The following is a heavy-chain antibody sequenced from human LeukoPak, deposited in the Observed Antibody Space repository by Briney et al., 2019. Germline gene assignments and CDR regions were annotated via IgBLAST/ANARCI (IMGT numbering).Heavy chain of an antibody. CDR3: ATKGVVPAAIRYYYYYMDV. CDR2: ISSSSSYI. D-gene: IGHD2-2*02. Sequence: GGSLRLSCAASGFTFSSYSMNWVRQAPGKGLEWVSSISSSSSYIYYADSVKGRFTISRDNAKNSLYLQMNSLRAEDTAVYYCATKGVVPAAIRYYYYYMDVWGKGTTVTVSS. J-gene: IGHJ6*03. CDR1: GFTFSSYS. V-gene: IGHV3-21*01.